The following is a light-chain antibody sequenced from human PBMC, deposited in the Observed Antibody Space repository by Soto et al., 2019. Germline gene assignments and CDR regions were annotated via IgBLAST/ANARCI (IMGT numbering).Light chain of an antibody. J-gene: IGKJ1*01. CDR1: QSISSSY. CDR3: QQYTDSRT. Sequence: IVLTQSPGTLYLSTGERATLSCRASQSISSSYFAWYQQKPGQAPRLLVYGVSSRATDVPDRFSGSGSGTDFTLTIRRLEPEDFAVYYCQQYTDSRTFGQGTKVDIK. CDR2: GVS. V-gene: IGKV3-20*01.